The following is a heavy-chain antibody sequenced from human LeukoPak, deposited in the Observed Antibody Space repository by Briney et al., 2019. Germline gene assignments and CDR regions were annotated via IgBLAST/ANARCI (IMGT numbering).Heavy chain of an antibody. CDR3: AAYSSGWSFDH. Sequence: GGSLRLSCAASGFPLSNAWMSWVRQAPGKGLEWVGRIKSKTDGGTPDDAAPVKDRFSISRDDSKNTLYLQMNSLKTEDTAVYYCAAYSSGWSFDHWGQGTLVTVSS. CDR2: IKSKTDGGTP. D-gene: IGHD6-19*01. CDR1: GFPLSNAW. J-gene: IGHJ4*02. V-gene: IGHV3-15*01.